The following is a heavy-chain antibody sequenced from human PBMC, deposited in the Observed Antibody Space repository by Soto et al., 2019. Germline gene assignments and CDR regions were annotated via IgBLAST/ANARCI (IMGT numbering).Heavy chain of an antibody. D-gene: IGHD5-18*01. CDR2: ISHSGNT. V-gene: IGHV4-4*02. Sequence: VQLQESGPGLVKPSGTLSLTCAVSGGSISSGNWWSWVRQSPRKGLEWIGEISHSGNTNHNPSLKSRVTISIDKSKNQFSLKLTSVTAAETAVYYCASHRGNTYGPYDYWGQGTLVTVSS. CDR3: ASHRGNTYGPYDY. CDR1: GGSISSGNW. J-gene: IGHJ4*02.